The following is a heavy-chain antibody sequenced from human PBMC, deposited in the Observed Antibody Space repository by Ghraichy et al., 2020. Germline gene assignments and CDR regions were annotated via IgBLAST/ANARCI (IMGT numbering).Heavy chain of an antibody. D-gene: IGHD5-12*01. CDR2: ISGGSHTK. CDR1: GFSFSTYN. Sequence: LSLTCAASGFSFSTYNMNWVRQAPGKGLEWLSYISGGSHTKYYAEPVKGRFTISRDNAKNSVYLQMSSLREEDTAVYYCARGYDYWTGHWNYYYYGMDVWGQGTTVTVSS. CDR3: ARGYDYWTGHWNYYYYGMDV. V-gene: IGHV3-48*02. J-gene: IGHJ6*02.